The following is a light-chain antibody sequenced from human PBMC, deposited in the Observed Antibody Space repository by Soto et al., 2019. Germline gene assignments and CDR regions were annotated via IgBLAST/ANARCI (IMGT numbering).Light chain of an antibody. J-gene: IGLJ2*01. CDR3: AAWDDSLNGVV. CDR2: SNN. V-gene: IGLV1-44*01. CDR1: SSNIGSNT. Sequence: QSVLTQPPSASGTTGQRVTISCSGSSSNIGSNTVNWYQQLPGTAPKLLIYSNNQLPSGVPDRFSGSKSGSSASLAISGRQSEDEADYYCAAWDDSLNGVVFGGGTKLTVL.